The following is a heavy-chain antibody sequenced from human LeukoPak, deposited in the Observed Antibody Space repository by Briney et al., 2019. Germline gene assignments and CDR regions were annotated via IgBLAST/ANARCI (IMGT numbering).Heavy chain of an antibody. CDR1: GGSISSSSYY. CDR2: IYYSGST. CDR3: ARDFEGGNPENDAFDI. D-gene: IGHD4-23*01. Sequence: SETLSLTCTVSGGSISSSSYYWGWIRQPPGKGLEWIGSIYYSGSTYYNPSLKSRVTISEDTSKNQFSLKLSSVTAADTAVYYCARDFEGGNPENDAFDIWGQGTMVTVSS. V-gene: IGHV4-39*07. J-gene: IGHJ3*02.